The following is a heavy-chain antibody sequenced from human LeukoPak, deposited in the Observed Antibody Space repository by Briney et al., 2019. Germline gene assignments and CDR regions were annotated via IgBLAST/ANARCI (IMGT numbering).Heavy chain of an antibody. D-gene: IGHD1-26*01. Sequence: PSETQSLTCTVSGQSLTNYYWSWIRQPAGKGLEWIGRIYSSGNTNYNPSLQSRVTMSVDASKNQFSLKLSSVTAADTAVYYCARVGSDGSYFDSWGQGTLVTVSS. CDR1: GQSLTNYY. CDR2: IYSSGNT. J-gene: IGHJ4*02. CDR3: ARVGSDGSYFDS. V-gene: IGHV4-4*07.